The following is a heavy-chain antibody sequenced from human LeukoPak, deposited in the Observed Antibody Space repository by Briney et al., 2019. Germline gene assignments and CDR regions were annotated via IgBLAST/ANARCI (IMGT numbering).Heavy chain of an antibody. CDR1: GGSISSSSYY. CDR3: ARESSGYFDAFDI. D-gene: IGHD3-22*01. Sequence: SETLSLTCAVSGGSISSSSYYWGWIRQPPGKGLEWIGTIYYSGSPYYNPSLKSRVTISVNMSKNQFSLKLSSVTATDTAVYYCARESSGYFDAFDIWGQGTMVTVSS. J-gene: IGHJ3*02. V-gene: IGHV4-39*01. CDR2: IYYSGSP.